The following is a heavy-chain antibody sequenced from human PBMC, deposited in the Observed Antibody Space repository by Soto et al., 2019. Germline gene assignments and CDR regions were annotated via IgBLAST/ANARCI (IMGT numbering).Heavy chain of an antibody. Sequence: GGSLSLSCAASGFTFSSYAMSWVRQAPGKGLEWVSAISGSGGSTYYADSVKGRFTISRDNSKNTLYLQMNSLRAEDTAVYYCAKGTYNWNDYFDYWGQGTLVTVSS. V-gene: IGHV3-23*01. CDR1: GFTFSSYA. CDR3: AKGTYNWNDYFDY. J-gene: IGHJ4*02. D-gene: IGHD1-1*01. CDR2: ISGSGGST.